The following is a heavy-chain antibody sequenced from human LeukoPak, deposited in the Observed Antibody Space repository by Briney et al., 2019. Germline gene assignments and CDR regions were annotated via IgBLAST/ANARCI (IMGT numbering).Heavy chain of an antibody. D-gene: IGHD2-15*01. CDR3: ARTPFLYCSGGSCYSDY. CDR1: GYTFASYG. V-gene: IGHV1-18*01. Sequence: ASVKVSCKASGYTFASYGISWVRQAPGQGLEWMGWISAYNGNTNSVQKLQDRVTMSTDTSTSTAYIELRSLRSDDTAVYYCARTPFLYCSGGSCYSDYWGQGTLVTVSS. CDR2: ISAYNGNT. J-gene: IGHJ4*02.